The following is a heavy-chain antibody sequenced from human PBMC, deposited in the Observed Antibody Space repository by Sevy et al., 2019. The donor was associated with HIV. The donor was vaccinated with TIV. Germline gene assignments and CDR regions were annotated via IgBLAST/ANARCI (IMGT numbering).Heavy chain of an antibody. J-gene: IGHJ4*02. Sequence: VGSLRLSCAASGFTFNNYWMTWVRQAPGKGLEWVANIEQDGSDKYYMESVKGRFNISRDNTKNSLYLQLHSLRAEDTAVYYCARSWDYWGQMGYWGQGTLVTVSS. CDR1: GFTFNNYW. CDR3: ARSWDYWGQMGY. V-gene: IGHV3-7*03. CDR2: IEQDGSDK. D-gene: IGHD7-27*01.